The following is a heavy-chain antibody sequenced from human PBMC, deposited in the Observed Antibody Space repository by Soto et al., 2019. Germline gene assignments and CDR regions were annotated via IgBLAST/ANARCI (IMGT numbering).Heavy chain of an antibody. CDR2: IYHSGNT. D-gene: IGHD1-1*01. CDR3: TRDKISFTTRARGMDV. V-gene: IGHV4-4*02. CDR1: GGSIRSTNW. Sequence: QVQLQESGPGLVKPSGTLSLTCAVSGGSIRSTNWWSWVRQPPGKGLEWIGKIYHSGNTTYNPSLKSRVTILVDKSNNQFSLKLTSVTAADTAVYYCTRDKISFTTRARGMDVWGQGTTVIVSS. J-gene: IGHJ6*02.